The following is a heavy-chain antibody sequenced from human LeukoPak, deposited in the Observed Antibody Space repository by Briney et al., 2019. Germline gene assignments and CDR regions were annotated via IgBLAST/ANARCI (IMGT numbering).Heavy chain of an antibody. CDR2: INHSGST. D-gene: IGHD2-21*02. CDR3: ARGSSFASENCGGDCYPYYFDY. J-gene: IGHJ4*02. Sequence: SETLSLTCAVYGGSFSGYYWSWIRQPPVKGLEWIGEINHSGSTNYNPSLKSRVTISVDTSKNQFSLKLSSVTAADTAVYYCARGSSFASENCGGDCYPYYFDYWGQGTLVTVSS. CDR1: GGSFSGYY. V-gene: IGHV4-34*01.